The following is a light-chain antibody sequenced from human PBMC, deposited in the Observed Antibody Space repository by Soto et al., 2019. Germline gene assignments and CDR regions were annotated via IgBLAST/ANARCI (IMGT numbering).Light chain of an antibody. Sequence: DLAMAESPSALSASVGDRVTITCRASQSISRWLAWYQQKPGKAPKLLIHDATSLESGVPSRFSGSGSGTEFTLTISSLQPDDFATYYCQQYSSYWPFAQGTKVDIK. CDR1: QSISRW. CDR3: QQYSSYWP. V-gene: IGKV1-5*01. J-gene: IGKJ1*01. CDR2: DAT.